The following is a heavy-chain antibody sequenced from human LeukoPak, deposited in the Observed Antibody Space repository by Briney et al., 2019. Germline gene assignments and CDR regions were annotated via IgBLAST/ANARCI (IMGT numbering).Heavy chain of an antibody. D-gene: IGHD3-16*01. CDR2: IYTSGST. CDR1: GGSISRGSYY. J-gene: IGHJ3*02. Sequence: SETLSLTCIVSGGSISRGSYYWSWIRQPAGKGLEWIGRIYTSGSTNYNPSLKSRVTISVDTSKNQFSLKLSSVTAADTAVYYCARHGGIMGARHAFDIWGQGTMVTVSS. CDR3: ARHGGIMGARHAFDI. V-gene: IGHV4-61*02.